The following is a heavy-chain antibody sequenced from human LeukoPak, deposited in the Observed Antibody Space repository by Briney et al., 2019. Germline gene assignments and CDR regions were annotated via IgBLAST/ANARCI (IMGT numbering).Heavy chain of an antibody. CDR1: GFTFSSYA. D-gene: IGHD2-2*01. CDR3: ARAGGYCSSTSCYPFDY. V-gene: IGHV3-23*01. Sequence: GGSLRLSCAASGFTFSSYAMSWVRQAPGKGLEWVSAISGSGGSTYYADSVKGRFTISRDNSKNTLYLQVNSLRAEDTAVYYCARAGGYCSSTSCYPFDYWGQGTLVTVSS. J-gene: IGHJ4*02. CDR2: ISGSGGST.